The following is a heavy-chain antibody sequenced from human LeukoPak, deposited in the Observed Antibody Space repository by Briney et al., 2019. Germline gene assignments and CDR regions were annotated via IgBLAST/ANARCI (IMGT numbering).Heavy chain of an antibody. CDR1: GGSISGYY. CDR3: ARSRGRGYSDY. Sequence: SETLSLTCTVSGGSISGYYWSWIRQPAGKGLEWIGRIYASGSINYNPSLQSRVTMSLDTSKNQFSLQLSSVTAADTAVYYCARSRGRGYSDYWGQGTLVTVSS. J-gene: IGHJ4*02. V-gene: IGHV4-4*07. D-gene: IGHD6-25*01. CDR2: IYASGSI.